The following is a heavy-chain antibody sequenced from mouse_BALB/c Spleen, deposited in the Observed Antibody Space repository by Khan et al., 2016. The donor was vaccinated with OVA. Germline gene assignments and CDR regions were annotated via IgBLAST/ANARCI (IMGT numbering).Heavy chain of an antibody. J-gene: IGHJ2*01. D-gene: IGHD1-1*01. CDR1: GYSITSGYA. V-gene: IGHV3-2*02. CDR3: ARVNYYVYYFDY. CDR2: ISYSGGT. Sequence: EVQLQESGPGLVKPSQSLSLTCTVTGYSITSGYAWNWIWQFPENKLEWMGYISYSGGTSYNPSLKSRISISRDTSKNQLLLQLNSVTTEDTATYFCARVNYYVYYFDYWGRGTTLTVSS.